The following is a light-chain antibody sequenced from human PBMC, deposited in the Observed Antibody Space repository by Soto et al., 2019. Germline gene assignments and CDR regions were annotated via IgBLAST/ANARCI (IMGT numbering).Light chain of an antibody. J-gene: IGLJ1*01. Sequence: QSVLTQPPSLSGAPGQRVTSSCTGSSSDIGAGSEVHWYQQLPGTAPKLLIFGSTNRPSGVPDRFSGSKSATSASLAITGLQAEDEADYYCQSYDNSLSAYVFGTGTKATVL. V-gene: IGLV1-40*01. CDR1: SSDIGAGSE. CDR3: QSYDNSLSAYV. CDR2: GST.